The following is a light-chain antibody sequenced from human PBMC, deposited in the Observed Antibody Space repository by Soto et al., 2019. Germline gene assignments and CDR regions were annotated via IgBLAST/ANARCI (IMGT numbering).Light chain of an antibody. V-gene: IGKV1-5*03. CDR3: QQYNSYWYT. CDR1: QSISNW. Sequence: DIQMTQSPSTLSASVGDRVTITCRASQSISNWLAWYQQKPGKAPKLLIYKASTLESGVPSRFGGSGSGTEFTLTISSPQPDDFATDFCQQYNSYWYTFGQGTKLDIK. J-gene: IGKJ2*01. CDR2: KAS.